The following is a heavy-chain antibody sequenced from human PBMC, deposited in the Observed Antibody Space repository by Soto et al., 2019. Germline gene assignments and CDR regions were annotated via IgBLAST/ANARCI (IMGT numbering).Heavy chain of an antibody. J-gene: IGHJ4*02. Sequence: SQTLSLTCAISGDSVSSKTAAWNWIRQSPSGGLEWLGRTYYRSKWYCDYAVSLKSRITINADTSKNQFSLQLNSVTPEDTAVYYCARDPPNYHSAFDQWGQGTLVTVSS. V-gene: IGHV6-1*01. CDR2: TYYRSKWYC. CDR1: GDSVSSKTAA. D-gene: IGHD1-1*01. CDR3: ARDPPNYHSAFDQ.